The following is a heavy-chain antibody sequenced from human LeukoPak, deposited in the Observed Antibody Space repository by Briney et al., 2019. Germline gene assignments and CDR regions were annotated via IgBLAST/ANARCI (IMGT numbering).Heavy chain of an antibody. J-gene: IGHJ3*02. D-gene: IGHD6-13*01. CDR1: GFTFDDYA. CDR2: ISWNSGSI. V-gene: IGHV3-9*03. CDR3: AREAAAGMGGAFDN. Sequence: PGGSLRLSCAASGFTFDDYAMHWVRQAPGKGLEWVSGISWNSGSIGYADSVKGRFTISRDNAKNSLYLQMNSLRAEDMALYYCAREAAAGMGGAFDNWGQGTMVTVSS.